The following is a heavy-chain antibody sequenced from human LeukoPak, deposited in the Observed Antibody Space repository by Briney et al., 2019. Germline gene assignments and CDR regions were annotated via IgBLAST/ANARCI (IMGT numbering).Heavy chain of an antibody. CDR2: ISWNSGSI. CDR3: AKGWFGELLYPSFDY. D-gene: IGHD3-10*01. CDR1: GFTFDGYA. Sequence: QTGRSLRLSCAASGFTFDGYAMHWVRQAPGKGLEWVSGISWNSGSIGYADSVKGRFTISRDNAKNSLYLQMNSLRAEDMALYYCAKGWFGELLYPSFDYWGQGTLVTVSS. J-gene: IGHJ4*02. V-gene: IGHV3-9*03.